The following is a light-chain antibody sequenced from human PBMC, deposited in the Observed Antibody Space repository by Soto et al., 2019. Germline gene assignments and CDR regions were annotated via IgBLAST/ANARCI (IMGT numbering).Light chain of an antibody. CDR2: DVS. V-gene: IGLV2-14*01. CDR1: SSDVGGYNY. CDR3: SSYTSSSTLG. Sequence: QSALTQPASVSGSPGQSITISCTGTSSDVGGYNYVSWYQQHPGKAPKLMIYDVSNRPSGVSNRFSGSKSGNTASLTISGLQADDEAEYYCSSYTSSSTLGFGGGTKLTVL. J-gene: IGLJ2*01.